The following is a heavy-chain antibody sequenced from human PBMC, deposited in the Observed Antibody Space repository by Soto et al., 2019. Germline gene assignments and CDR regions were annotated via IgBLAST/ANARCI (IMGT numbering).Heavy chain of an antibody. Sequence: SVKVSCKASGGTFSSYAISWVRQAPGQGLEWMGGIIPIFGTANYAQKFQGRVTITADESTSTAYMELSSLRSEDTAVYYCARDLAVAGKVDYWGQGTLVTVSS. D-gene: IGHD6-19*01. J-gene: IGHJ4*02. V-gene: IGHV1-69*13. CDR3: ARDLAVAGKVDY. CDR2: IIPIFGTA. CDR1: GGTFSSYA.